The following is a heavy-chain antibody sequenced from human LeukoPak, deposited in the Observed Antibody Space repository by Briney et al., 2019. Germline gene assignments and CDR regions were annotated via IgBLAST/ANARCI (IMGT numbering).Heavy chain of an antibody. J-gene: IGHJ6*02. CDR1: GGSISSYY. CDR3: ARDPPGYYYGMDV. Sequence: SETLSLTCTVSGGSISSYYWSWIRQPPGKGLEWIGYIYYSGSTNYNPSLKSRVTISVDTSKNQFSLKLSSVTAADTAVYYCARDPPGYYYGMDVWGQGTTVTVSS. CDR2: IYYSGST. V-gene: IGHV4-59*01.